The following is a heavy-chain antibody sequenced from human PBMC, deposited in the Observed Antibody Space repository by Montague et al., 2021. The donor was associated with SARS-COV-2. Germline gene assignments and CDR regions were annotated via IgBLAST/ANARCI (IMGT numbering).Heavy chain of an antibody. CDR3: ARGGTYYDFWSGYYNYYYGMDV. CDR1: GFTFSSYE. CDR2: ISSSGSTI. V-gene: IGHV3-48*03. D-gene: IGHD3-3*01. Sequence: SLRLSCAASGFTFSSYEMNWVRQAPGKGLEWVSYISSSGSTIYYADSVKGRFTISRDNAKNSLYLQMNSLRAEDTAVHYCARGGTYYDFWSGYYNYYYGMDVWGQGTTVTVSS. J-gene: IGHJ6*02.